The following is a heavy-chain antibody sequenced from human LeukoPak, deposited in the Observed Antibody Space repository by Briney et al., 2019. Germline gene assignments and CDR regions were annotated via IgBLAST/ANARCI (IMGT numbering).Heavy chain of an antibody. V-gene: IGHV1-18*01. J-gene: IGHJ5*01. CDR1: GYSFTDHG. CDR3: ARDVGSTSTNWFDS. CDR2: ISGYKGLT. Sequence: ASVKVSCKASGYSFTDHGITWVRQAPGRGLEWMGWISGYKGLTKYAQKFQGRVTMTTDTSTTTVYMELRSLRPDDTAVYYCARDVGSTSTNWFDSWGQGTLVTVSS. D-gene: IGHD2-2*01.